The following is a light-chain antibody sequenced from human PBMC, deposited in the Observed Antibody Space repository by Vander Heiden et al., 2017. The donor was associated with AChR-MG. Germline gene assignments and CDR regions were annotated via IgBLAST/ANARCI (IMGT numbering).Light chain of an antibody. Sequence: QSALTQPASVSGSPGQSITISCTGTSSDVGNDNSDSWYQQHPCQAPTLMIFAVSYRPSGVSNRFSGSKSGNTSSLPISGRRTEDEADYYCSSYTGSSTLFGGGTKLTVL. J-gene: IGLJ2*01. CDR1: SSDVGNDNS. CDR3: SSYTGSSTL. V-gene: IGLV2-14*03. CDR2: AVS.